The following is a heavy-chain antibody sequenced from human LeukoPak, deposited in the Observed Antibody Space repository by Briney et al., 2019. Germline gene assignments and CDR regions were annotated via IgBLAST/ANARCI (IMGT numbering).Heavy chain of an antibody. D-gene: IGHD3-22*01. CDR1: GFTFSTYA. J-gene: IGHJ3*02. Sequence: GGSLRLSCAASGFTFSTYAMSWLRQAPGKGLEWVSAISGGGGSTYYADSVRGRFTISRDNSKNTVYLQMNSLRAEDTAVYYCAKRENYYDSSGYHYVGAFDIWGQGTMVTVSS. CDR3: AKRENYYDSSGYHYVGAFDI. CDR2: ISGGGGST. V-gene: IGHV3-23*01.